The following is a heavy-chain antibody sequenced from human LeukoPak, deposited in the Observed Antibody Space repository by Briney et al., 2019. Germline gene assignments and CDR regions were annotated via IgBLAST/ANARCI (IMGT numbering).Heavy chain of an antibody. V-gene: IGHV4-34*01. CDR1: GGSFSGYY. J-gene: IGHJ4*02. D-gene: IGHD6-19*01. Sequence: SETLSLTCAVYGGSFSGYYWSWIRQPPGKGLEWIGEINHSGSINYNPSLKSRVTISVDTSKNQFSLKLSSVTAAGTAVYYCARGLPDGSPGAAVAGTYFDYWGQGTLVTVSS. CDR2: INHSGSI. CDR3: ARGLPDGSPGAAVAGTYFDY.